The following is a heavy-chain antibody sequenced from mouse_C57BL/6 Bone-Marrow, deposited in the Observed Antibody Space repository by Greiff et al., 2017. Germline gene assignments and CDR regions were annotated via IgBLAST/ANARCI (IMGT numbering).Heavy chain of an antibody. V-gene: IGHV1-52*01. J-gene: IGHJ2*01. CDR3: ARSGEYRDY. CDR2: IDPSDSET. D-gene: IGHD5-1*01. CDR1: GYTFTSYW. Sequence: QVQLQQPGAELVRPGSSVTLSCKASGYTFTSYWMHWVKQRPIKGLEWIGNIDPSDSETHYNQQFKDKATLTVDKSSSTAYMQLSSLTSEDSAVYYCARSGEYRDYGGQGTTLTVSS.